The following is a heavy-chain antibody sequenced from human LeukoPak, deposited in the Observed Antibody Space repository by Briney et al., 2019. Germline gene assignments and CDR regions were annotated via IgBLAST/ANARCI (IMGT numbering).Heavy chain of an antibody. J-gene: IGHJ5*02. Sequence: ASVKVSCKASGYTFTSYDINWVRQATGQGLEWMGWMNPNSGNTGYAQKFQGRVTMTRNTSISTAYMELSSLRSEDTAVYYCARKRPYCSSTSCRNWFDPWGRGTLVTVSS. CDR1: GYTFTSYD. CDR3: ARKRPYCSSTSCRNWFDP. V-gene: IGHV1-8*01. D-gene: IGHD2-2*01. CDR2: MNPNSGNT.